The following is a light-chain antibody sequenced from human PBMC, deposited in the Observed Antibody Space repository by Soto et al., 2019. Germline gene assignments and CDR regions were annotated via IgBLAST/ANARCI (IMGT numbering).Light chain of an antibody. CDR2: DAS. CDR3: QQYNSYSLT. V-gene: IGKV1-5*01. J-gene: IGKJ4*02. Sequence: IQITLGPLTRSGCFGDRRTFTCRASQSISSWLAWYQQKPGKVPKLLIYDASSLESGVPSRFSGSGSGTEFALTISSLQPDDFASYYCQQYNSYSLTFGGGTKVDI. CDR1: QSISSW.